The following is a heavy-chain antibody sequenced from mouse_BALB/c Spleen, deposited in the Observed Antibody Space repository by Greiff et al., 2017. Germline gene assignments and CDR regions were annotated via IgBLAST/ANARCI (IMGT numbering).Heavy chain of an antibody. CDR1: GFTFSSYA. CDR2: ISSGGST. J-gene: IGHJ2*01. CDR3: ARMGYGSSWNYFDY. Sequence: EVKLMESGGGLVKPGGSLKLSCAASGFTFSSYAMSWVRQTPEKRLEWVASISSGGSTYYPDSVKGRFTISRDNARNILYLQMSSLRFEDTAMYYCARMGYGSSWNYFDYWGQGTTLTVSS. D-gene: IGHD1-1*01. V-gene: IGHV5-6-5*01.